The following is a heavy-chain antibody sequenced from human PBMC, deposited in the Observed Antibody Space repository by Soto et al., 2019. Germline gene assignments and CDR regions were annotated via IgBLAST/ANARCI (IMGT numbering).Heavy chain of an antibody. J-gene: IGHJ6*02. V-gene: IGHV2-5*01. CDR3: AHSNNYYYYYGLDV. CDR1: GFSLNTPGVG. Sequence: QIPLKESGPTLVNPTQTLTLTCTFSGFSLNTPGVGVNWIRQPPSKALEWLALIYWNDGRRYSPSLETRLTLTKDTSKTQAVLTLTNMDPVDTVTYYCAHSNNYYYYYGLDVWGQGTTVTVSS. CDR2: IYWNDGR.